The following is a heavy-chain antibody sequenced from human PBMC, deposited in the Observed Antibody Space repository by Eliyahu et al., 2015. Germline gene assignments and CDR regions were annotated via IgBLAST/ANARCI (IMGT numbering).Heavy chain of an antibody. CDR1: GGTFSTDA. D-gene: IGHD6-19*01. V-gene: IGHV1-69*01. Sequence: QVQLVQSGAEVKKPGSSVKVSCKASGGTFSTDAISWVRQAPGQGLEWMGGVTPMVGTANYAQKFQGRVTITADESTSTAYMELSSLRSEDTAVYYCARPSADNSGFSKPFDYWGQGTLVTVSS. CDR2: VTPMVGTA. J-gene: IGHJ4*02. CDR3: ARPSADNSGFSKPFDY.